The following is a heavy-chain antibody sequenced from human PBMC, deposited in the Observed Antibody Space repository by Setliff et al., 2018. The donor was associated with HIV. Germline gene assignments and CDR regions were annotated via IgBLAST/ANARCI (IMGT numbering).Heavy chain of an antibody. CDR3: ARESTTVTAIDY. Sequence: SETLSLTCTVSGDSVNDRSYFWSWIRQHPGKGLEWIGYIYYSGSTYYNPSLKSRVTISVDTSKNQFSLKLSSVTAADTAVYYCARESTTVTAIDYWGQGTLVTVSS. J-gene: IGHJ4*02. D-gene: IGHD4-17*01. CDR2: IYYSGST. V-gene: IGHV4-31*03. CDR1: GDSVNDRSYF.